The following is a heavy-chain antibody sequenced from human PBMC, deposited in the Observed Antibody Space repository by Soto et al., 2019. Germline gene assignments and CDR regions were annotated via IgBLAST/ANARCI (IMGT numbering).Heavy chain of an antibody. CDR2: INSDGST. CDR1: GFTFSSYW. Sequence: GGSLRLSCAASGFTFSSYWMHWVRQAPGKGLVWVSRINSDGSTSYADSVKGRFTISRDNAKNTPYLQMNSLRAEDTAVYYCARGYYGMDVWGQGTTVTVSS. V-gene: IGHV3-74*01. J-gene: IGHJ6*02. CDR3: ARGYYGMDV.